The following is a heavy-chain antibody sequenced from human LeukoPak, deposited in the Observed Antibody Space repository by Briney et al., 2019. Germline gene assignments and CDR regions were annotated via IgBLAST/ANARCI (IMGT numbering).Heavy chain of an antibody. J-gene: IGHJ4*02. V-gene: IGHV3-74*01. CDR1: GFIFSDYW. CDR3: ARGLGGTGDH. Sequence: GGSLRLSCAASGFIFSDYWMHWVRQAPGKGLVWVSRLNSDGSSTIYADSVKGRFTISRDNAKNTLYLQMNSLRAEDTAVYYCARGLGGTGDHWGQGTLVTVSS. D-gene: IGHD3-10*01. CDR2: LNSDGSST.